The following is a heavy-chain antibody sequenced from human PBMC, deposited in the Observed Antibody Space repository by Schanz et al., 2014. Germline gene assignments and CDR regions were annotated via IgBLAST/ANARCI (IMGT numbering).Heavy chain of an antibody. Sequence: QVQLVESGGGVVQPGRSLRLSCSASGFTLSSYGMHWVRQAPGKGLEWLAVIRYDGRNKNFVESVKGRFTISRDNSNNTVYLQMNTLRAEDTAVYYCAREDCSATSCYFRYWGQGTLVIVSS. CDR2: IRYDGRNK. CDR1: GFTLSSYG. J-gene: IGHJ4*02. CDR3: AREDCSATSCYFRY. D-gene: IGHD2-21*01. V-gene: IGHV3-33*01.